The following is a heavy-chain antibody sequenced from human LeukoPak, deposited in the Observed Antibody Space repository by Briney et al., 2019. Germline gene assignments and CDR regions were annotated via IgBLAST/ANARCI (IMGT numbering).Heavy chain of an antibody. D-gene: IGHD3-3*01. CDR3: ARMYDFWSGYPHYYMDV. J-gene: IGHJ6*03. CDR1: GYTFTGYY. Sequence: ASVKVSCKASGYTFTGYYMHWVRQAPGQGLEWMGWITPNSGNTNYAQKLQGRVTMTTDTSTSTAYMELRSLRSDDTAVYYCARMYDFWSGYPHYYMDVWGKGTTVTVSS. V-gene: IGHV1-18*04. CDR2: ITPNSGNT.